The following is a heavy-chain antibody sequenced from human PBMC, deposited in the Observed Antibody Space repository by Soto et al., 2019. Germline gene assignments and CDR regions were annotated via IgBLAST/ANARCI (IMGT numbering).Heavy chain of an antibody. J-gene: IGHJ4*02. CDR1: VGSISSGGYY. Sequence: QVQLQESGPGLVKPSQTLSLTCTVSVGSISSGGYYWSWIRQHPGKGLEWLGYIYYSGSTYYNPSLKGRVTISVDTSKHQFSLKLSSVTAAYTAVYYWARDKVDYYDSSGYYNWGQGTLVTVSS. CDR3: ARDKVDYYDSSGYYN. D-gene: IGHD3-22*01. CDR2: IYYSGST. V-gene: IGHV4-31*03.